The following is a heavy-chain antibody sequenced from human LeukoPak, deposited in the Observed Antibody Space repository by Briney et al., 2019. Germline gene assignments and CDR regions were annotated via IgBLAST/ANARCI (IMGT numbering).Heavy chain of an antibody. D-gene: IGHD2-2*01. CDR1: GYTFTGYY. J-gene: IGHJ4*02. Sequence: ASVKVSCKVSGYTFTGYYMHWVRQAPGQGLEWMGWINPNSGGTNYAQKFQGRVTMTRHTSISTAYMELSRLRSDDTAVYYCARDMTNPDIVVVPAALLGYWGQGTLVTVSS. V-gene: IGHV1-2*02. CDR2: INPNSGGT. CDR3: ARDMTNPDIVVVPAALLGY.